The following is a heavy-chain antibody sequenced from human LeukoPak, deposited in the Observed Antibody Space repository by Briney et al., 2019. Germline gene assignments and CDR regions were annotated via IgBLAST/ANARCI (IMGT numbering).Heavy chain of an antibody. CDR3: ASAYDSSGYYYFDY. Sequence: SETLSLTCAVYGGSFSGYYWSWIRQPPGKGLEWIGEINHSGSTNYNPSLKSRVTISVDTSKNQFSLKLSSVTAADTAVYYCASAYDSSGYYYFDYWGQGTLVTVSS. D-gene: IGHD3-22*01. CDR2: INHSGST. J-gene: IGHJ4*02. CDR1: GGSFSGYY. V-gene: IGHV4-34*01.